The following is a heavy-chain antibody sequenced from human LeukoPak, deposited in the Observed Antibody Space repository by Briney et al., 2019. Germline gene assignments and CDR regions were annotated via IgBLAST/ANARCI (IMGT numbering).Heavy chain of an antibody. CDR2: INPNSGGT. CDR1: GYTFTGYQ. J-gene: IGHJ4*02. Sequence: ASVKVSCKASGYTFTGYQMHWVRQAPGQGLEWMGWINPNSGGTNYAQKFQGRVTMTRDTSISTAYMELSRLRSDDTAVYYCARSRTGSGFLFDYWGQGTLVTVSS. CDR3: ARSRTGSGFLFDY. V-gene: IGHV1-2*02. D-gene: IGHD3-10*01.